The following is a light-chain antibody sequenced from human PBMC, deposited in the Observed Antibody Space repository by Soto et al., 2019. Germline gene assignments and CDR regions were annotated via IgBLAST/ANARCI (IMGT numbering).Light chain of an antibody. V-gene: IGKV3-20*01. CDR2: GTS. CDR3: QQYVSSPWT. J-gene: IGKJ1*01. Sequence: EIVLTQSPGTLSLSPGERATLSRRASQSVSSSFVAWFQQKPGQAPRLLIYGTSSRATDIPDRFSGSGSGTDFTLTINRLEPEDFAMYFCQQYVSSPWTFGQGTKVEIK. CDR1: QSVSSSF.